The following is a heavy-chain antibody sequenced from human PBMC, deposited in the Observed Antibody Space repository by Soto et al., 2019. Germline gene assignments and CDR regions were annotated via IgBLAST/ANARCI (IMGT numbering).Heavy chain of an antibody. CDR2: IRRNRSEK. J-gene: IGHJ6*02. CDR1: GFTFSSYW. Sequence: GGSLRLSCVASGFTFSSYWMSWVRQAPGKGLEWVANIRRNRSEKYYVDSLKDRFTISREKAKNPLYLQMNNLRAEDSAVYYCARVYPGSGWPYHYYGMDVWGQGTTVTVSS. D-gene: IGHD6-19*01. V-gene: IGHV3-7*01. CDR3: ARVYPGSGWPYHYYGMDV.